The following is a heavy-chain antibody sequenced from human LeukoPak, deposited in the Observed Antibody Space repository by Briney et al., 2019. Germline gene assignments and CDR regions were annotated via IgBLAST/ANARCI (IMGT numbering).Heavy chain of an antibody. J-gene: IGHJ4*02. D-gene: IGHD1-26*01. CDR3: AKGGKWDVTPFDY. V-gene: IGHV3-30-3*01. CDR1: GFTFSSYA. CDR2: ISYDGSNK. Sequence: GGSLRLSCAASGFTFSSYAMHWVRQAPGKGLEWVAVISYDGSNKYYADSVKGRFTISRDNSKNTLYLQVNSLRAEDTAVYDCAKGGKWDVTPFDYWGQGTLVTVSS.